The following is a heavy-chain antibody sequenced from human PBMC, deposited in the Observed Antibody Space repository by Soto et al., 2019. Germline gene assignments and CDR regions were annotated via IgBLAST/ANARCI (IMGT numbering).Heavy chain of an antibody. D-gene: IGHD6-6*01. J-gene: IGHJ6*03. Sequence: PGGSLRLSCAASGFTFSSYAMSWVRQAPGKGLEWVSAISGSGGSTYYADSVKGRFTISRDNSKNTLYLQMNSLRAEDTAVYYCARQGIIAARPFGDYYYYMDVWGKGTTVTVSS. CDR3: ARQGIIAARPFGDYYYYMDV. V-gene: IGHV3-23*01. CDR1: GFTFSSYA. CDR2: ISGSGGST.